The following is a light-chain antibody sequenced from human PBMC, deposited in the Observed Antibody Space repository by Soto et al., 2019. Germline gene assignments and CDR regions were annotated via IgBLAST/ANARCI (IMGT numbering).Light chain of an antibody. CDR3: QYYNTYPWA. Sequence: DIPMTQSPSILSASVGDRVTITCRASQTISSWLAWYQQTPGKAPKLLIYKASDLESGVPSRFSGSGSGTEFTLTISSLQPDDFATYYCQYYNTYPWAFGQGTKVEIK. CDR2: KAS. V-gene: IGKV1-5*03. CDR1: QTISSW. J-gene: IGKJ1*01.